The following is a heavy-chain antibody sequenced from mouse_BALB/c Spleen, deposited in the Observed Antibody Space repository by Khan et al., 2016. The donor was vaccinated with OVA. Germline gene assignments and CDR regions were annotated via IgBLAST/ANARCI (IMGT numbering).Heavy chain of an antibody. Sequence: QVQLQQSGAELVRPGASVKLSCKTSGYIFTSYWIHWVKQRSGQGLEWIARIYPGTDNTYYNEKLKDKATLTAAKYSSTASMQLSSLKSEDSAVYFCAREEALYYFDYWGQGTTLTGSS. D-gene: IGHD3-2*02. CDR2: IYPGTDNT. CDR3: AREEALYYFDY. V-gene: IGHV1S132*01. J-gene: IGHJ2*01. CDR1: GYIFTSYW.